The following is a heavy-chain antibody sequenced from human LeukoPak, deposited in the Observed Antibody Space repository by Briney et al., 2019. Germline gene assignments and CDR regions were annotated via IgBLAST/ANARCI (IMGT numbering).Heavy chain of an antibody. CDR2: LTWNAGST. Sequence: GGSLRLSCAASGFNFDDYGMSWVRQAPGKGLEWVSALTWNAGSTGYADSVKGRFIISRDNAKNSLYLQMNSLRAEDTALYYCARFVDYYDSSGYSYFDYWGQGTLVTVS. CDR3: ARFVDYYDSSGYSYFDY. CDR1: GFNFDDYG. V-gene: IGHV3-20*04. D-gene: IGHD3-22*01. J-gene: IGHJ4*02.